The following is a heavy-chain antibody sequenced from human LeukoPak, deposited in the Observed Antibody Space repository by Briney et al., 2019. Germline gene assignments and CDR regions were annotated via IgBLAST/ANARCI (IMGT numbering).Heavy chain of an antibody. CDR1: GFTFSTHA. V-gene: IGHV3-23*01. CDR2: IATGFDT. J-gene: IGHJ4*02. D-gene: IGHD3-10*01. CDR3: ARFPGFGSGTYRLDY. Sequence: GGSLRLSCAASGFTFSTHAMTWVRQALGKGLEWVSSIATGFDTYSADSVKGRFAISRDNSKNTLYLQMNNLRADDTALYYCARFPGFGSGTYRLDYWGQGTLVTVSS.